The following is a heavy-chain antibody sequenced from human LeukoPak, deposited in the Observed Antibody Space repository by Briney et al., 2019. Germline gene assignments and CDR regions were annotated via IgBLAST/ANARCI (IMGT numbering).Heavy chain of an antibody. CDR3: ARGAFDADFWSGYYTGNGYYFDY. Sequence: PSETLSLTCTVSGGSISSGGYYWSWIRQHPGKGLEWIGYIYYSGSTNYNPSLKSRVTISVDTSKNQFSLKLSSVTAADTAVYYCARGAFDADFWSGYYTGNGYYFDYWGQGTLVTVSS. D-gene: IGHD3-3*01. CDR2: IYYSGST. J-gene: IGHJ4*02. CDR1: GGSISSGGYY. V-gene: IGHV4-61*08.